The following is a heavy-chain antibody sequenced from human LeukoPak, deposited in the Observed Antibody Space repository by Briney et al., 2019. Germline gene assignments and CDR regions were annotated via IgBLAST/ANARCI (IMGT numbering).Heavy chain of an antibody. D-gene: IGHD3-9*01. CDR1: GGTFSSYA. Sequence: SVKVSFKASGGTFSSYAISWVRQAPGQGLEWMGGIIPIFGTANYAQKFQGRVTITTDESTSTAYMELSSLRSEDTAVYYCARDRAEYDILTGLVYWGQGTLVTVSS. CDR3: ARDRAEYDILTGLVY. V-gene: IGHV1-69*05. J-gene: IGHJ4*02. CDR2: IIPIFGTA.